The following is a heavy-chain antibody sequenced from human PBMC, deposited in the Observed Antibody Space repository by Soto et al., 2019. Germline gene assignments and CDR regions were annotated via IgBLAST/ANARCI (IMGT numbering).Heavy chain of an antibody. D-gene: IGHD3-16*01. Sequence: PSETLSLTCSVSLGPISSATSYWGWIRQPQGKGLEWIGYIYYSGSTNYNPSLKSRVSISEDTSKNQFSLKLSSVTAAETAVYYCARGGSWFDPWGQGTLVTVSS. J-gene: IGHJ5*02. V-gene: IGHV4-61*01. CDR2: IYYSGST. CDR3: ARGGSWFDP. CDR1: LGPISSATSY.